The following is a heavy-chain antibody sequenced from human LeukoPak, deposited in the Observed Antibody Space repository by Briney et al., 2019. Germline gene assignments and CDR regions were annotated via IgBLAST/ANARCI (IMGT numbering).Heavy chain of an antibody. D-gene: IGHD5-18*01. CDR3: ARDLNTARLDY. V-gene: IGHV3-66*01. CDR2: IYGGGSP. J-gene: IGHJ4*02. Sequence: GGSLRLSCAASGFTVSSNYMSWVRQAPGKGLEWVSAIYGGGSPYYADSVKGRFTISRDNSKNTWYLQMNSLRAEDTAVYYCARDLNTARLDYWGQGTLVTVSS. CDR1: GFTVSSNY.